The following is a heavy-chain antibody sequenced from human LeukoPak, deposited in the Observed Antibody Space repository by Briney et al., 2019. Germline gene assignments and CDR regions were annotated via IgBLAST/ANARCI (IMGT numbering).Heavy chain of an antibody. J-gene: IGHJ4*02. Sequence: GASVKVSCKASGYTFTSYDINWVRQATGQGLEWMGWMNPNSGNTGYAQKFQGRVTMTRSTSISTAYMELSSLRSEDTAVYYCARIPYCTNGVCPPAWGQGTLVTVSS. V-gene: IGHV1-8*01. CDR3: ARIPYCTNGVCPPA. CDR2: MNPNSGNT. D-gene: IGHD2-8*01. CDR1: GYTFTSYD.